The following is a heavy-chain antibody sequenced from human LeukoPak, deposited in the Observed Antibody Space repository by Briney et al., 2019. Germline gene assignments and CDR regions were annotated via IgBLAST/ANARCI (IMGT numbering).Heavy chain of an antibody. CDR1: GGSISSSSYY. J-gene: IGHJ6*03. Sequence: SETLSLTCTVSGGSISSSSYYWSWIRQPPGKGLEWIGEINQSGTTNYNPSLKSRVTVSVDMSKNQFSLKLSSVTAADTAVYYCARRYDFWSGYRCYYMDVWGKGTTVTVSS. CDR2: INQSGTT. CDR3: ARRYDFWSGYRCYYMDV. V-gene: IGHV4-39*07. D-gene: IGHD3-3*01.